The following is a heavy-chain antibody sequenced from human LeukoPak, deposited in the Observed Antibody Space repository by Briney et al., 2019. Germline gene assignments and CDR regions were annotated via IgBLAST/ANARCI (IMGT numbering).Heavy chain of an antibody. CDR3: AGRGEMATVDY. CDR2: INHSGST. D-gene: IGHD5-24*01. J-gene: IGHJ4*02. Sequence: SETLSLTCAVYGGSFSGYYWSWIRQPPGKGLEWIGEINHSGSTNYNPSLKSRVTISVDTSKNQFSLKLSSVTAADTAVYYCAGRGEMATVDYWGQGTLVTVSS. CDR1: GGSFSGYY. V-gene: IGHV4-34*01.